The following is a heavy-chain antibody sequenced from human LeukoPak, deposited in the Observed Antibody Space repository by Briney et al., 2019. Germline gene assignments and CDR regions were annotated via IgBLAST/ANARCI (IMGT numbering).Heavy chain of an antibody. Sequence: PGGSLRLSCAASGFTFSSYGMHWVRQAPGKGLEWVAVISHDGSNKYYADSVKGRFTISRDDSRNTLYLQMTSLRAEDTAVYYCARGQSVGWEIGVCDFWGQGSLVTVAS. D-gene: IGHD1-26*01. CDR1: GFTFSSYG. J-gene: IGHJ4*02. CDR3: ARGQSVGWEIGVCDF. CDR2: ISHDGSNK. V-gene: IGHV3-30*03.